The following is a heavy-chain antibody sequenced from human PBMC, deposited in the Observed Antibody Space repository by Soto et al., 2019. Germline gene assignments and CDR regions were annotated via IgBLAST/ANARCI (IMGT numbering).Heavy chain of an antibody. CDR3: ARGSRVGGLSLPDY. Sequence: QVQLVQSGAEVKKPGSSVKVSCKASGGTFSSYAISWVRQAPGQGPEWMGGIIPIFGTANYAQKFQGRVTITADESTSTAYMELSSLRSEDTAVYYCARGSRVGGLSLPDYWGQGTLVTVSS. J-gene: IGHJ4*02. D-gene: IGHD3-16*02. CDR2: IIPIFGTA. CDR1: GGTFSSYA. V-gene: IGHV1-69*01.